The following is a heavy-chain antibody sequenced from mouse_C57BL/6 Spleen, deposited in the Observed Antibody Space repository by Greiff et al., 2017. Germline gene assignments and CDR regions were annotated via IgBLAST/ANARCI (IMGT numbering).Heavy chain of an antibody. CDR2: IDPETGGT. CDR3: TRSAHYENAMDY. Sequence: QVQLQQSGAELVRPGASVTLSCKASGYTFTDYEMHWVKQTPVHGLEWIGAIDPETGGTAYNQKFKGKAILTADKSSSTAYMELRSLTSEDSAVYYCTRSAHYENAMDYWGQGTSVTVSS. V-gene: IGHV1-15*01. J-gene: IGHJ4*01. CDR1: GYTFTDYE. D-gene: IGHD2-4*01.